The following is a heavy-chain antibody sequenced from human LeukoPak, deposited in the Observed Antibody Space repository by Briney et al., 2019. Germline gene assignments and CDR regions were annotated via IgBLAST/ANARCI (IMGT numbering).Heavy chain of an antibody. CDR1: GFPFSTYW. D-gene: IGHD3-10*01. CDR3: AKDRGYYGSTLDY. J-gene: IGHJ4*02. V-gene: IGHV3-7*01. Sequence: GGSLRLSCAASGFPFSTYWMSWVRPAPGKGLEWVANINQDGTEKYYVDSVKGRFSISRDYAKNSLYLQMNSLRAEDTAVYYCAKDRGYYGSTLDYWGQGTLVTVSS. CDR2: INQDGTEK.